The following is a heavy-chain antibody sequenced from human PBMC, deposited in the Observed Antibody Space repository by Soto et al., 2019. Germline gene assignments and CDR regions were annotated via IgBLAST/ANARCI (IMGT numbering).Heavy chain of an antibody. D-gene: IGHD2-15*01. CDR1: GYTFTGYY. Sequence: ASVKVSCKASGYTFTGYYMHWVRQAPGQGREWMGWINPNGGGTNYAQKFQGWVTMTRDTSISTADMELSRLRSDDTAVYYCARDGESGETNYYYYGMDVWGQGTTVTVSS. CDR2: INPNGGGT. CDR3: ARDGESGETNYYYYGMDV. J-gene: IGHJ6*02. V-gene: IGHV1-2*04.